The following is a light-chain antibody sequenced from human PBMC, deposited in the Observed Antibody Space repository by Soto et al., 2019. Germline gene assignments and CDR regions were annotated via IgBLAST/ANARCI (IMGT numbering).Light chain of an antibody. V-gene: IGKV3-20*01. CDR3: QQYGSSPPYT. J-gene: IGKJ2*01. Sequence: EIVLTQSPGTLSLSPGERATLSCRASQSVSSSHLAWYQQKPGQAPRLLIYGASSRATAIPDRFSGSGSGTDFTLSISRLEPEDFAVYYCQQYGSSPPYTFGQGTKLEIK. CDR2: GAS. CDR1: QSVSSSH.